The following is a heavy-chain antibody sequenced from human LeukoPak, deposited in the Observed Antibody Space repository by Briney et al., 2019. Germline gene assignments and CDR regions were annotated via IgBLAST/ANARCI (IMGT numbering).Heavy chain of an antibody. CDR3: ARQTGDNAFDI. V-gene: IGHV5-51*01. CDR2: IYPGDSDT. J-gene: IGHJ3*02. Sequence: GESLKISCKGSGYSFTSYWIGWVRQMPGKGLEWMGIIYPGDSDTRYSPSFQGQVTISADKSITTAYLQWNSLKASDTAVYYCARQTGDNAFDIWGRGTMVTVSS. D-gene: IGHD7-27*01. CDR1: GYSFTSYW.